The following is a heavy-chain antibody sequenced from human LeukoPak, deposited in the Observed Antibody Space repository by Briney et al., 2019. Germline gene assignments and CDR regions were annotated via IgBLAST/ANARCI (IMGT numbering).Heavy chain of an antibody. CDR2: IKQDGSEK. CDR1: GFTFSSYW. V-gene: IGHV3-7*01. CDR3: ARGKSGSYGTKGY. D-gene: IGHD1-26*01. J-gene: IGHJ4*02. Sequence: PGGSLRLSCVASGFTFSSYWMSWVRQAPGKGLECVADIKQDGSEKYYVDSVKGRFTISRDNAKNSLYLQMNGLRVEDTAVYYCARGKSGSYGTKGYWGQGTLVTVSS.